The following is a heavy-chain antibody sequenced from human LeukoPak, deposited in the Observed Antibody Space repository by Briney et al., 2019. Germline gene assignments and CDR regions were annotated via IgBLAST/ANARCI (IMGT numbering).Heavy chain of an antibody. J-gene: IGHJ4*02. V-gene: IGHV4-30-4*07. D-gene: IGHD3-22*01. CDR3: AREHPAYYYDSSGTSGFDY. Sequence: SETLSLTCAVSGGSISSGGYSWSWIRQPPGKGLEWIGYIYYSGSTYYNPSLKSRITISVATSKNQFSLKLSSVTAADTAVYYCAREHPAYYYDSSGTSGFDYWGQGTLVTVSS. CDR2: IYYSGST. CDR1: GGSISSGGYS.